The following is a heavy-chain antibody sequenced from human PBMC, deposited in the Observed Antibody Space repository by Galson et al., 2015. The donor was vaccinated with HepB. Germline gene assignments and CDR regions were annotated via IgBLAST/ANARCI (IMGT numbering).Heavy chain of an antibody. CDR3: ARTRAYSSSWSDY. D-gene: IGHD6-13*01. V-gene: IGHV1-69*13. CDR1: GGTFSSYA. J-gene: IGHJ4*02. CDR2: IIPIFGTA. Sequence: SVKVSCKASGGTFSSYAISWVRQAPGQGLEWMGGIIPIFGTANYAQKFQGRVTITADESTSTAYMELSSLRSEDTAVYYCARTRAYSSSWSDYWGQGTLVTVSS.